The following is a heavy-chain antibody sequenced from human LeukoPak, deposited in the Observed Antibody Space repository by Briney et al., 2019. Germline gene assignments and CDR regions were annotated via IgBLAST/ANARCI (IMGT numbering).Heavy chain of an antibody. J-gene: IGHJ4*02. CDR1: GFTFSNYG. CDR3: ARSFAVADTGLFEY. Sequence: PGGSLRLSCAVSGFTFSNYGMHWVRQAPGKGLEWVAFIPYDGSSKYYADSVKGRFTISRDNSKNTLYLQMNSLRAEDTALYYCARSFAVADTGLFEYWGQGTLVTVSS. D-gene: IGHD6-19*01. V-gene: IGHV3-30*02. CDR2: IPYDGSSK.